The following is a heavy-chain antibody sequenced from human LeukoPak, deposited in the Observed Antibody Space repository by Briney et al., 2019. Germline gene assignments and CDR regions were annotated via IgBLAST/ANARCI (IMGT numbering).Heavy chain of an antibody. CDR1: GFTFSGFW. D-gene: IGHD5-24*01. CDR3: ARDEGDGYFDY. CDR2: INQDGSEK. J-gene: IGHJ4*02. V-gene: IGHV3-7*01. Sequence: GGSLRLSCAASGFTFSGFWMSWVRQAPGKGLGWVANINQDGSEKKYVDSVKGRFTISRDNAKNSVYLQMSSLRAEDTAVYYCARDEGDGYFDYWGQGTLVTVSS.